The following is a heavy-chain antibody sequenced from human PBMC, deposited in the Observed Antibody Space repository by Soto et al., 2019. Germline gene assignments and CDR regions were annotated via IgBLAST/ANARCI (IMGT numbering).Heavy chain of an antibody. Sequence: SVKVSCKASGGTFSSYAISWVRQAPGQGLEWMGGIIPIFGTANYAQKFQGRVTITADESTSTAYMELSSLRSEDTAVYYCARDRQRWLQTPDYYYGMDVWGQGTTVTVSS. CDR1: GGTFSSYA. D-gene: IGHD5-12*01. J-gene: IGHJ6*02. V-gene: IGHV1-69*13. CDR3: ARDRQRWLQTPDYYYGMDV. CDR2: IIPIFGTA.